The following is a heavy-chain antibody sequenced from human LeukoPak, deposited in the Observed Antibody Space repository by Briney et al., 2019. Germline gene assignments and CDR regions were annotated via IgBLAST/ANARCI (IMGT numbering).Heavy chain of an antibody. V-gene: IGHV3-30-3*01. D-gene: IGHD3-9*01. CDR2: ISYDGSNK. J-gene: IGHJ6*03. Sequence: GGSLRLSCAASGFTFSSYAMHWVRQAPGKGLEWVAVISYDGSNKYYADSVKGRFTISRDNSKNTLYLQMNSLRAEDTAVYYCAKDPTEPYGSLPGYSLYYYYMDVWGKGTTVTVSS. CDR3: AKDPTEPYGSLPGYSLYYYYMDV. CDR1: GFTFSSYA.